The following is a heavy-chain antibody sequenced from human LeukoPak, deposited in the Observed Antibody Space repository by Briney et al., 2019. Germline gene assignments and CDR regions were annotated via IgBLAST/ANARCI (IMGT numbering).Heavy chain of an antibody. D-gene: IGHD6-13*01. CDR1: EYTFTGYY. CDR3: ARATAAPGLFEYYFDY. Sequence: ASVKVSCKASEYTFTGYYMLWVRQAPGQPLEWIGWINPNSGGTNYAQKFQARVTMTRDTSISTAYMELSRLRSDDTAVYYCARATAAPGLFEYYFDYWGQGTLVTVSS. CDR2: INPNSGGT. J-gene: IGHJ4*02. V-gene: IGHV1-2*02.